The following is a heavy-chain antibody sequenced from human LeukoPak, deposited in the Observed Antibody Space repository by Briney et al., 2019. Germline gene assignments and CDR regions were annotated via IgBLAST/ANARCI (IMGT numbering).Heavy chain of an antibody. CDR3: ARRGKEYCSGGSCYSNRHYYYYMDV. V-gene: IGHV1-18*01. Sequence: ASVKVSCKASGYTFTSYGISWVRQAPGQGLEWMGWISAYNGNTNYAQKLQGRVTMTTDTPTSTAYMELRSLRSDDTAVYYCARRGKEYCSGGSCYSNRHYYYYMDVWGKGTTVTVSS. D-gene: IGHD2-15*01. CDR2: ISAYNGNT. CDR1: GYTFTSYG. J-gene: IGHJ6*03.